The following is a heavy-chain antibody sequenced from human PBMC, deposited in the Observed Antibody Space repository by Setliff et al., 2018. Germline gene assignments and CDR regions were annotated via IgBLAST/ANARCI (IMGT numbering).Heavy chain of an antibody. CDR2: FDPEDGET. Sequence: ASVKVSCKVSGYTLTELYMHWVRQAPGKGLEWMGVFDPEDGETIYAQKFQGRVPMTEDTSTDTDYMALSRLRSDDTAVYYCATPRSGIIDDFDIWGQGTMVTVSS. CDR3: ATPRSGIIDDFDI. V-gene: IGHV1-24*01. J-gene: IGHJ3*02. CDR1: GYTLTELY.